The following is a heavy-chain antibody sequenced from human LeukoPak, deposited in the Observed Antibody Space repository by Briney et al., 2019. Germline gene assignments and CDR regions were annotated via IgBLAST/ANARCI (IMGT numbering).Heavy chain of an antibody. CDR2: IYTSGST. J-gene: IGHJ5*01. CDR1: GGSISSYY. CDR3: RGEGEPYFDYVGGINRLPWFAP. D-gene: IGHD3-16*02. V-gene: IGHV4-4*07. Sequence: SETLSLTCTVSGGSISSYYWSWIRQPAGKGLEWIGRIYTSGSTNYNPSLKSRVTISVDKSKNQFSLKLSFVTAADRAVFYCRGEGEPYFDYVGGINRLPWFAPWGKEPWSPSPQ.